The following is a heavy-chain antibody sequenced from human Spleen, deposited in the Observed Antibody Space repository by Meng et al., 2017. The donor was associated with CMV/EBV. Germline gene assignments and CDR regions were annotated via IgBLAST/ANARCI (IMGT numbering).Heavy chain of an antibody. D-gene: IGHD2-21*01. V-gene: IGHV4-30-4*01. Sequence: QVQLQESGPGLVKPSQPLSLTCTVSGGSMSSGNYYWSWIRQPPGKGLEWIGYIHHSGSAYYNPSLKSRVSISVDTSKNQFSLNLNSMTAADTAVYYCASFDHIPRRNYFDYWGQGTLVTVSS. CDR1: GGSMSSGNYY. J-gene: IGHJ4*02. CDR3: ASFDHIPRRNYFDY. CDR2: IHHSGSA.